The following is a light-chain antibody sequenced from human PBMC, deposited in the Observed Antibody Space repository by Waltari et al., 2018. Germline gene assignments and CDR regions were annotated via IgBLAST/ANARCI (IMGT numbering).Light chain of an antibody. V-gene: IGLV3-19*01. J-gene: IGLJ3*02. CDR2: GVG. Sequence: SSELTQDPAVSVALGPTVRITCQGASLRQSFASWYQQKPGQAPVLVVFGVGNRPSGIPGRFSGSNSGNTAFLTITGAQADDEADYYCNSRDISGNHWVFGGGTRLTVL. CDR1: SLRQSF. CDR3: NSRDISGNHWV.